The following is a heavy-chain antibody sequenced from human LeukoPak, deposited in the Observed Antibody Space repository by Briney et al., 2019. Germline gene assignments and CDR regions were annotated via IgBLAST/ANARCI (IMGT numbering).Heavy chain of an antibody. D-gene: IGHD4-17*01. V-gene: IGHV3-23*01. CDR1: ALTFSAYA. Sequence: PGRSLRLSCTASALTFSAYAMMSVRQPPGNGPEWVSAIRGGGGSAFYADSVKGRFTISRDNSKYTLFLQMNSLRAEDTAVYYCARDPNGHYIGAFDMWGRGTMVTVSS. CDR2: IRGGGGSA. J-gene: IGHJ3*02. CDR3: ARDPNGHYIGAFDM.